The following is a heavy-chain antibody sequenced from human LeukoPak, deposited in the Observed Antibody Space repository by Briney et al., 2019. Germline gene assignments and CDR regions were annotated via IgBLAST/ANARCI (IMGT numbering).Heavy chain of an antibody. J-gene: IGHJ4*02. Sequence: PGGSLRLSCAASGFTFSSYWMHWVRHAPGKGLVWVSRINSDGSSTSYADSVKGRFTISRDNAKNTLYLQMNSLRAEDSAVYYCARDLELVYYDSSGYDYWGQGTLVTVSS. V-gene: IGHV3-74*01. CDR2: INSDGSST. D-gene: IGHD3-22*01. CDR1: GFTFSSYW. CDR3: ARDLELVYYDSSGYDY.